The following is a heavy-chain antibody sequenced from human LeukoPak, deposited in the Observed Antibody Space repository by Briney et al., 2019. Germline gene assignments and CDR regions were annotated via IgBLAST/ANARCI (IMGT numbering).Heavy chain of an antibody. Sequence: SETLSLTCTASGGSISSHYWSWIRQPPGKGLEWIGYIYYSGSTNYNPSLKSRVTISVDTSKNQFSLKLSSVTAADTAVYYCASSDSSGYTFDYWGQGTLVTVSS. V-gene: IGHV4-59*11. CDR2: IYYSGST. J-gene: IGHJ4*02. CDR1: GGSISSHY. D-gene: IGHD3-22*01. CDR3: ASSDSSGYTFDY.